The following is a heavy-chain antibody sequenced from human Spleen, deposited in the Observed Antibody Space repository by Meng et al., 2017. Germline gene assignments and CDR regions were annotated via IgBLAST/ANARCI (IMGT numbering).Heavy chain of an antibody. Sequence: ETLSLTCTVSGGSISSYYMSWVRQAPGKGLEWVSVIYSCGSTYYADSVKGRFTISRDNSKNTLYLQMNSLRAEDTAVCYCSGHVDYWGHGTLVTVSS. V-gene: IGHV3-66*03. J-gene: IGHJ4*01. CDR1: GGSISSYY. CDR3: SGHVDY. CDR2: IYSCGST.